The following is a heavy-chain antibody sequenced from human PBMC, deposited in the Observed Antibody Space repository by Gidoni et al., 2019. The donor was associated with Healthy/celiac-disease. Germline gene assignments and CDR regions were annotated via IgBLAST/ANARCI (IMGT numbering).Heavy chain of an antibody. Sequence: QLQLQESGSGLVKPSQTLSLTCAVSGGSISSGGYSWSWIRQPPGKGLEWIGYIYHSGSTYYNPSLKSRVTISVDRSKNQFSLKLSSVTAADTAVYYCARVIQQQLVPDAFDIWGQGTMVTVSS. CDR1: GGSISSGGYS. J-gene: IGHJ3*02. D-gene: IGHD6-13*01. CDR3: ARVIQQQLVPDAFDI. CDR2: IYHSGST. V-gene: IGHV4-30-2*01.